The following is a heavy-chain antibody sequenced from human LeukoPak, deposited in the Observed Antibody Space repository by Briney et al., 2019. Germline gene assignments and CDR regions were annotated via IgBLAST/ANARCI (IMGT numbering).Heavy chain of an antibody. J-gene: IGHJ4*02. CDR3: AKWKYSNSGIDDY. V-gene: IGHV1-3*01. CDR2: INPYNGDT. D-gene: IGHD6-6*01. Sequence: GASVKVSCKASGYTFINYAIHWVRQAPGQRLEWMGWINPYNGDTEYSQKLQGRVSITMDTSASTAYMDLSTLRSEDTAVYYCAKWKYSNSGIDDYWGQGTLVTVSS. CDR1: GYTFINYA.